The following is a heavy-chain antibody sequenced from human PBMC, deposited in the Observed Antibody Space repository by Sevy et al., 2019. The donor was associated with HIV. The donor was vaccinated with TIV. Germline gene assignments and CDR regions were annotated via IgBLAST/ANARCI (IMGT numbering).Heavy chain of an antibody. CDR3: ARAKKEYCSGGSCYSSLYYYYMDV. D-gene: IGHD2-15*01. Sequence: ASVKVSCKASGYTFTSYGISWVRQAPGQGLEWMGWISAYNGNTNYAQKLQGRVTMTTDTSTSTAYMELRSLGSDDTAVYYCARAKKEYCSGGSCYSSLYYYYMDVWGKGTTVTVSS. CDR2: ISAYNGNT. CDR1: GYTFTSYG. V-gene: IGHV1-18*01. J-gene: IGHJ6*03.